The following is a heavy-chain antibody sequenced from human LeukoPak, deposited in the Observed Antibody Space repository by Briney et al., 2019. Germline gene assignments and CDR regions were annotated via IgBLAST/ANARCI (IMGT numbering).Heavy chain of an antibody. D-gene: IGHD1-1*01. CDR2: IKEGGSAT. CDR1: GFTFSTYW. J-gene: IGHJ4*02. CDR3: ARDSPGYLAYDS. V-gene: IGHV3-7*04. Sequence: GGSLRLSCAASGFTFSTYWMTWVRQAPGKGPEWVANIKEGGSATYYVDSVKGRFTISRDNAKKSLYLQMNSPRAEDTAVYYCARDSPGYLAYDSWGQGTLVTVSS.